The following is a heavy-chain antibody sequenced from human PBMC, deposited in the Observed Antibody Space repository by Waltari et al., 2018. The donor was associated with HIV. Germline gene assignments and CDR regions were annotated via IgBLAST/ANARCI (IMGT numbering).Heavy chain of an antibody. D-gene: IGHD3-10*01. Sequence: VQLVQLGAEMRQPGASVTVACRASGYTFSAYMIRWVGQAPGQGLEWMGWISGYNGNTNHAQKFQGRVNMTTDTSTSTAHMELRSLRSDDTAVYYCARGVSIVRGVMIRGHMDVWGQGTTVTVSS. CDR3: ARGVSIVRGVMIRGHMDV. V-gene: IGHV1-18*01. CDR2: ISGYNGNT. J-gene: IGHJ6*02. CDR1: GYTFSAYM.